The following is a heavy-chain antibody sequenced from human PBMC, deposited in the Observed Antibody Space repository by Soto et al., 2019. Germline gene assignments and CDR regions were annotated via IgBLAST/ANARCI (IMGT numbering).Heavy chain of an antibody. CDR3: ARGETQQQRDY. CDR2: IYYSGST. Sequence: TLSLTCTVSGGSISSYYWSWIRQPPGKGLEWIGYIYYSGSTNYNPSLKSRVTISVDTSKNQFSLKLSSVTAADTAVYYCARGETQQQRDYWGQGTLVTISS. D-gene: IGHD6-25*01. CDR1: GGSISSYY. V-gene: IGHV4-59*01. J-gene: IGHJ4*02.